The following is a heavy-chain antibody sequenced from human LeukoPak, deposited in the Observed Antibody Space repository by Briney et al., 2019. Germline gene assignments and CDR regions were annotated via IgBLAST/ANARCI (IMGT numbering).Heavy chain of an antibody. CDR3: ARDHVAVAVN. J-gene: IGHJ4*02. CDR1: GFTFSSYS. Sequence: TGGSLRLSCAASGFTFSSYSMNWVRQAPGKGLEWVSSISSSSSYIYYADSVKGRFTISRDDATNSLYLQMNSLRAEDTAVYYCARDHVAVAVNWGQGTLVTVSS. V-gene: IGHV3-21*01. D-gene: IGHD6-19*01. CDR2: ISSSSSYI.